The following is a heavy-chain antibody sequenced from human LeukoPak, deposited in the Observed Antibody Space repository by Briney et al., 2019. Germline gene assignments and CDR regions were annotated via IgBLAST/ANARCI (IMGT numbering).Heavy chain of an antibody. CDR2: INHSGST. Sequence: SETLSLTCAVYGGSFSGYYWSWIRQPPGKGLEWIGEINHSGSTNYNPSLKSRVTISVDTSKNQFSLKLSCVTAADPAVYYCARHDECGSSWYREETFDYWGQGTLVTVSS. D-gene: IGHD6-13*01. CDR1: GGSFSGYY. J-gene: IGHJ4*02. V-gene: IGHV4-34*01. CDR3: ARHDECGSSWYREETFDY.